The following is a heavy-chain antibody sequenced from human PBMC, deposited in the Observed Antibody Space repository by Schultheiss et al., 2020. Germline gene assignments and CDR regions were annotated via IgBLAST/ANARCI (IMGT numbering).Heavy chain of an antibody. V-gene: IGHV4-4*08. D-gene: IGHD6-19*01. Sequence: SQTLSLTCTGSGGSISSYYWGGIRQPPGKGLEWIGSIYTSGSTNYNPSLKSRVTISVDTSKNQFSLKLSSVTAADTAVYYCARDSVAGTDVSAFGIDYWGQGTLVTVSS. CDR1: GGSISSYY. J-gene: IGHJ4*02. CDR2: IYTSGST. CDR3: ARDSVAGTDVSAFGIDY.